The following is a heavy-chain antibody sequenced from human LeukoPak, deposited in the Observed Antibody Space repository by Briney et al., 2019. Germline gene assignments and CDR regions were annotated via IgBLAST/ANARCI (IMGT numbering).Heavy chain of an antibody. CDR1: DGSMSTYY. J-gene: IGHJ5*02. V-gene: IGHV4-59*01. CDR3: ARFLFQRFDP. CDR2: IDYSGGT. Sequence: SETLSLTCTVSDGSMSTYYWSWIRQTQGKGLAWIAYIDYSGGTNYNPSLKSRVTILVDTSKNQFSLKLNSVTAADTAVYYCARFLFQRFDPWGQGTLVTVSS.